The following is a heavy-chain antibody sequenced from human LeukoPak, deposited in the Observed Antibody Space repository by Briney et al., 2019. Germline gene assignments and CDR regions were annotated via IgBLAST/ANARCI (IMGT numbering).Heavy chain of an antibody. CDR3: AKGDEQWLTFRHFDY. D-gene: IGHD6-19*01. V-gene: IGHV3-7*03. CDR1: GFTFSSYW. Sequence: GGSLRLSCAASGFTFSSYWMSWVRQAPGKGLEWVANIKQDGSEKYYVDSVKGRFTISRDNAKNTLYLQMNSLRAEDTAVYYCAKGDEQWLTFRHFDYWGQGTLVTVSS. CDR2: IKQDGSEK. J-gene: IGHJ4*02.